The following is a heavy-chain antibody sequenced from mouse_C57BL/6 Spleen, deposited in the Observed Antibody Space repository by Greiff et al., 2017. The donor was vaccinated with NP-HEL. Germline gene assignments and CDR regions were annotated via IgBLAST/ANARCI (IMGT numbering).Heavy chain of an antibody. J-gene: IGHJ2*01. V-gene: IGHV5-17*01. CDR3: AKTGKALYYFDY. CDR2: ISSGSSTI. Sequence: VQLKESGGGLVKPGGSLKLSCAASGFTFSDYGMHWVRQAPEKGLEWVAYISSGSSTIYYADTVKGRFTISRDNAKNTLFLQMTSLRSEDTAMYYCAKTGKALYYFDYWGQGTTLTVSS. CDR1: GFTFSDYG. D-gene: IGHD4-1*01.